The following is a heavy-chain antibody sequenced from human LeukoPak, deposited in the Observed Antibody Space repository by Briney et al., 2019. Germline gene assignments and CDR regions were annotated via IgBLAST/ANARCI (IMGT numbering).Heavy chain of an antibody. Sequence: GGSLRLSCAASGFSFSTYTMTWVRQAPGKGLEWISYISSSSSYTNYADSVKGRFTISRDNAKNSLYLQMNSLRAEDTAVYYCASPAAGTNFDCWGQGTLVTVSS. CDR3: ASPAAGTNFDC. J-gene: IGHJ4*02. CDR1: GFSFSTYT. D-gene: IGHD6-13*01. CDR2: ISSSSSYT. V-gene: IGHV3-21*05.